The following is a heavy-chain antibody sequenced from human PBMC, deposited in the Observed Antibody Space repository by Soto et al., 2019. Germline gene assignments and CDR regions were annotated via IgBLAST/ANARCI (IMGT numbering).Heavy chain of an antibody. Sequence: EVQLVASGGGQAQPGGSLRLSCAASGFTFSNYWLHWVLQVPGKGPVWLSRTNGDGSSISYADSVRGRFTTSRDNAKNTLYLQMDSLRVEDTAVYYCARVHYFPGVGTDYWGQGILVTVSP. V-gene: IGHV3-74*01. CDR2: TNGDGSSI. CDR3: ARVHYFPGVGTDY. D-gene: IGHD1-1*01. J-gene: IGHJ4*02. CDR1: GFTFSNYW.